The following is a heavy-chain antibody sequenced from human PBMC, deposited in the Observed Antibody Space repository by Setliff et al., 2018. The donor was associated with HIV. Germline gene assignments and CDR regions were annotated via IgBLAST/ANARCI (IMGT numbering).Heavy chain of an antibody. D-gene: IGHD3-3*01. Sequence: GGSLRLSCAASGFSISNNYMSWVRQAPGKGLEWVSDISSSGSTIYYADSVKGRFTISRDNAKNSLYLQMNSLRAEDTAVYYCARVFLEWLLYRPDYVMDVWGQGTTVTV. CDR1: GFSISNNY. CDR3: ARVFLEWLLYRPDYVMDV. V-gene: IGHV3-11*04. CDR2: ISSSGSTI. J-gene: IGHJ6*02.